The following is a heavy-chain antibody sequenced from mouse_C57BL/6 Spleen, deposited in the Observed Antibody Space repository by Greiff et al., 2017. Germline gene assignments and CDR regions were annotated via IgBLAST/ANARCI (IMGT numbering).Heavy chain of an antibody. CDR2: IDPSDSET. CDR3: ARGYYGSSGFAY. J-gene: IGHJ3*01. CDR1: GYTFTSYW. D-gene: IGHD1-1*01. Sequence: QVQLQQPGAELVRPGSSVKLSCKASGYTFTSYWMHWVKQRPIQGLEWIGNIDPSDSETHYNPKFKDKATLTVDKSSSTAYMQLSSLTSEDSAVYYCARGYYGSSGFAYWGQGTLVTVSA. V-gene: IGHV1-52*01.